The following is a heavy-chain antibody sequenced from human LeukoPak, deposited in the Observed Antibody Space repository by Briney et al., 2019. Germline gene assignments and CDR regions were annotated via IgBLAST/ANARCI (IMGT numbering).Heavy chain of an antibody. CDR2: ISAYNGNT. V-gene: IGHV1-18*01. J-gene: IGHJ5*02. CDR1: GYTFTSYG. D-gene: IGHD6-13*01. CDR3: ARDLKEAPRRSSSWYEGRPRWFDP. Sequence: ASVKVSCKASGYTFTSYGISWVRQAPGQGLEWMGWISAYNGNTNYAQKLQGRVTMTTDTSASTAYMELRSLRSDDTAVYYCARDLKEAPRRSSSWYEGRPRWFDPWGQGTLVTVSS.